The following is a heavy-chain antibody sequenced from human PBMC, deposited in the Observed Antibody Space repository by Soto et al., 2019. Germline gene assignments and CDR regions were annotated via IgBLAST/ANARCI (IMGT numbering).Heavy chain of an antibody. D-gene: IGHD5-12*01. Sequence: EVQLVESGGGLVPPGGSLRLSCAASGFSFSTYALHWVRQAPGKGLEYVSAISSNGGSTFYASSVKGRFTISRDNLNNTLYLQMGSLRAEDMAVYYCAGTRGYSGYDPLDYWGQGTLVTVSS. CDR2: ISSNGGST. CDR1: GFSFSTYA. CDR3: AGTRGYSGYDPLDY. V-gene: IGHV3-64*01. J-gene: IGHJ4*02.